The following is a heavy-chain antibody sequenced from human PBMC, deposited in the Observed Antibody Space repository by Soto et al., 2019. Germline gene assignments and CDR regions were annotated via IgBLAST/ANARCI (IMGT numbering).Heavy chain of an antibody. J-gene: IGHJ6*02. CDR2: IWYDGSNK. CDR1: GFTFSSYG. V-gene: IGHV3-33*01. D-gene: IGHD3-3*01. Sequence: GGSLRLSCAASGFTFSSYGMHWVRQAPGKGLEWVAVIWYDGSNKYYADSVKGRFTISRDNSKNTLYLQMNSLRAEDTAVYYCARNDYDFWSGPPLIAAYGMDVWGQGTTVTVSS. CDR3: ARNDYDFWSGPPLIAAYGMDV.